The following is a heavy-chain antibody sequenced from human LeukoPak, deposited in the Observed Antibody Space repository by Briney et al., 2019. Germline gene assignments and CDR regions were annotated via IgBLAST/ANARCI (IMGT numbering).Heavy chain of an antibody. CDR3: ARHYWRDPFDH. D-gene: IGHD2-8*02. J-gene: IGHJ4*02. V-gene: IGHV4-59*08. CDR2: ISNSGST. CDR1: GASISSYY. Sequence: SETLSPTCSVSGASISSYYSSWMRQPPGKGLEWIGYISNSGSTNYNPSLKSRVTISVDTSKNQFSLNLNSMTAADTAVYFCARHYWRDPFDHWPQGTLVTVSS.